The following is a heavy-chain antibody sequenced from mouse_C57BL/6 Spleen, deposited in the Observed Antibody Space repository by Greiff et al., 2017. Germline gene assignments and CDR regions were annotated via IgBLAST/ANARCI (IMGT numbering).Heavy chain of an antibody. V-gene: IGHV1-72*01. CDR3: ARSRGYDAFYAMDY. J-gene: IGHJ4*01. Sequence: QVQLQQPGAELVKPGASVKLSCKASGYTFTSYWMHWVKPRPGRGLEWIGRIDPNSGGTKYNEKFKNKATLTVDKPSSTAYLPLSSLTSEDSAVYDCARSRGYDAFYAMDYWGQGTSVTVSS. CDR2: IDPNSGGT. CDR1: GYTFTSYW. D-gene: IGHD2-2*01.